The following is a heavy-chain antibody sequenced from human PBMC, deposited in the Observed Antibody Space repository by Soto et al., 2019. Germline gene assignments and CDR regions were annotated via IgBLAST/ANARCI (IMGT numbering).Heavy chain of an antibody. V-gene: IGHV3-23*01. J-gene: IGHJ5*02. CDR2: ISASGGLK. CDR3: AREVGAPSGWLDP. D-gene: IGHD1-26*01. CDR1: GFTFTNYA. Sequence: EVQLSESGGDLRQPGGSLRLSCAASGFTFTNYAMTWDRQNPGKGLEWVAGISASGGLKYYADSVRGRFTVSRDNSKNSLYRQMDNLRDEDTALYYCAREVGAPSGWLDPWGQGTQVTVSS.